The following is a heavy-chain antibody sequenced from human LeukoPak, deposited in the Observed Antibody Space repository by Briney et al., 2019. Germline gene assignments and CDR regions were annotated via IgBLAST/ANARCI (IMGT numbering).Heavy chain of an antibody. J-gene: IGHJ6*03. CDR1: GGSISTNHW. CDR2: IYHSGST. D-gene: IGHD5-12*01. V-gene: IGHV4-4*02. CDR3: ASLIYSGYEEDYYYYMDV. Sequence: SGTLSLTCGVSGGSISTNHWWSWVRQAPGKGLEWIGEIYHSGSTNYNPSLKSRVTISVDTSKNQFSLKLSSVTAADTAVYYCASLIYSGYEEDYYYYMDVWGKGTTVTVSS.